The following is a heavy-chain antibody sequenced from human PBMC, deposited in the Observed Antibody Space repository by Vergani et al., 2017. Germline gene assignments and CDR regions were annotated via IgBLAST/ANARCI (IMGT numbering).Heavy chain of an antibody. V-gene: IGHV5-10-1*03. J-gene: IGHJ4*02. CDR3: ARLRLGELSMLPHFDY. Sequence: EVQLVQSGAEVKKPGESLRISCKGSGYSFTSYWISWVRQMPGKGLEWMGRIDPSDSYTNYSPSFQGHVTISADKSISTAYLQWSSLKAADTAMYYCARLRLGELSMLPHFDYWGQGTLVTVSS. CDR2: IDPSDSYT. D-gene: IGHD3-16*02. CDR1: GYSFTSYW.